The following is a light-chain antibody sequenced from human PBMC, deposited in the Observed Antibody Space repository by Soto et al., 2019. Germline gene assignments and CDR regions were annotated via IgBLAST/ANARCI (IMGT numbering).Light chain of an antibody. CDR2: RAS. CDR1: HSVSSS. Sequence: EVVMTQSPATLSVSPGERATLSCRASHSVSSSLAWYQQKLGQAPRLLIYRASTRATGIPDRVSGSGSGTDFTLTISRLEPEDFAVYYCQQYARPPFAFGQGTKVDIK. CDR3: QQYARPPFA. V-gene: IGKV3-20*01. J-gene: IGKJ2*01.